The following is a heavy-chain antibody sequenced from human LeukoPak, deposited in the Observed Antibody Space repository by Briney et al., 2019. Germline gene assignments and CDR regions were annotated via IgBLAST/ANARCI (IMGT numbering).Heavy chain of an antibody. V-gene: IGHV4-39*07. CDR3: ARQIAVVEPTDPNWFDS. CDR1: GGSISSSSFY. J-gene: IGHJ5*01. D-gene: IGHD2-21*01. Sequence: PSETLSLTCTVSGGSISSSSFYWGWIRQPPGKGLEWIGSIFYSGNTYYTPSLQSRVTMSLDTSKSQFSLSLTSVTAADTAVYYCARQIAVVEPTDPNWFDSWGQGTLVTVSS. CDR2: IFYSGNT.